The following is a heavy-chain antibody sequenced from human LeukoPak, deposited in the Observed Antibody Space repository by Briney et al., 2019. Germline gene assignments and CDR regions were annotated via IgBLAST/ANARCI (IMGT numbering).Heavy chain of an antibody. CDR2: ISGSGGST. CDR3: ALQRITMIVAI. J-gene: IGHJ3*02. V-gene: IGHV3-23*01. CDR1: GFTFSSYE. Sequence: PGGSLRLSCAASGFTFSSYEMNWVRQAPGKGLEWVSAISGSGGSTYYADSVKGRFTISRDNSKNTLYLQMNSLRAEDTAVYYCALQRITMIVAIWGQGTMVTVSS. D-gene: IGHD3-22*01.